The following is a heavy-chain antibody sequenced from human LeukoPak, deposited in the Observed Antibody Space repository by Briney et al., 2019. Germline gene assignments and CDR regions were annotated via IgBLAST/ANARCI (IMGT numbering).Heavy chain of an antibody. D-gene: IGHD2-15*01. CDR3: ARAQGLVVSHYYYYYGMDV. CDR1: GGTFSSYA. Sequence: SVKVSCKASGGTFSSYAISWVRQAPGQGLEWMGGIIPIFGTANYAQKLQGRVTITADESTSTAYMELSSLRSEDTAVYYCARAQGLVVSHYYYYYGMDVWGQGTTVTVSS. CDR2: IIPIFGTA. V-gene: IGHV1-69*13. J-gene: IGHJ6*02.